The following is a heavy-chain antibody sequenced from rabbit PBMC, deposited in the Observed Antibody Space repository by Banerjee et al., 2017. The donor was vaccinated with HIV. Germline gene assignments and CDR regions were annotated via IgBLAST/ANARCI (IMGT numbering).Heavy chain of an antibody. CDR2: IYAGNSGNT. D-gene: IGHD6-1*01. Sequence: QEQLEESGGDLVKPEGSLTLTCTASGFSFSSSYWICWVRQAPGKGLEWIGCIYAGNSGNTYYANWAKGRFTISKTSSTTVTLQMTSLTAADTATYFCARGDADYAWGINLWGQGTLVTVS. CDR1: GFSFSSSYW. V-gene: IGHV1S45*01. J-gene: IGHJ4*01. CDR3: ARGDADYAWGINL.